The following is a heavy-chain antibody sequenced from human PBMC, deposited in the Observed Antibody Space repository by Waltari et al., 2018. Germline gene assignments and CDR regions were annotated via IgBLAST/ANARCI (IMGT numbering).Heavy chain of an antibody. J-gene: IGHJ4*02. CDR2: VQGSGRT. CDR3: ARDRGRGIYLDS. Sequence: QLQLQESGPGLVKPSGTLSLTCVVSGDSMSSTDWWSWVRQSPEKGLEWIGKVQGSGRTNYNPSFASRVSVSVDTSTNHFSLKVTSATVADTAVYFCARDRGRGIYLDSWGQGVLVTVSP. D-gene: IGHD2-15*01. CDR1: GDSMSSTDW. V-gene: IGHV4-4*02.